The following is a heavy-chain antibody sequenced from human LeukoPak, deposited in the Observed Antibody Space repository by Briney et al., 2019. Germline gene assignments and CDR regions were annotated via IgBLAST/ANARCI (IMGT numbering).Heavy chain of an antibody. J-gene: IGHJ4*02. CDR2: ISTSSSTI. V-gene: IGHV3-48*01. D-gene: IGHD3-22*01. Sequence: GGSLRLSCAASGFSVSTKYMSWVRQAPGKGLKWVSYISTSSSTIYYADSVKGRFTISRDNAKDSLYLQMNSLRVEDTAVYYCARDVTPFITTGLPFDYWGQGTLVTVSS. CDR1: GFSVSTKY. CDR3: ARDVTPFITTGLPFDY.